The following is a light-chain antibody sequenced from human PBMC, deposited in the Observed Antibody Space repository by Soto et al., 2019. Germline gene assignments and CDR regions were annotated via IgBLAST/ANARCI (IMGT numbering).Light chain of an antibody. CDR3: QQYGSSPPLT. V-gene: IGKV3-20*01. J-gene: IGKJ4*01. Sequence: EIVLTQSPGTLSSSPGERATLAFRASQSVTSNSVAWYQQRPGQAPRLLIYGASSRATGIPDRFSGSGSGTDFTLTISRLEPEDFAVYYCQQYGSSPPLTFGGGTKVDIK. CDR2: GAS. CDR1: QSVTSNS.